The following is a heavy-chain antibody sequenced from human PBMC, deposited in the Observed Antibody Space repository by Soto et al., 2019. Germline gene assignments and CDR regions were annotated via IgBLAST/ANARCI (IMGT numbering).Heavy chain of an antibody. CDR3: ARDGYYYDSSGYHDAFDI. CDR1: GYTFTSYA. D-gene: IGHD3-22*01. V-gene: IGHV1-3*01. J-gene: IGHJ3*02. Sequence: ASVKVSCKASGYTFTSYAMHWVRQAPGQRLEWMGWINAGNGNTKYSQKFKGRVTITRDTSASTAYMELSSLRSEDTAVYYCARDGYYYDSSGYHDAFDIWGQGTMVTVSS. CDR2: INAGNGNT.